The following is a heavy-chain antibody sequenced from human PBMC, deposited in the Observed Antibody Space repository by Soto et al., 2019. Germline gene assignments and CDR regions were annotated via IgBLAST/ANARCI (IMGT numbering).Heavy chain of an antibody. V-gene: IGHV1-18*04. J-gene: IGHJ4*02. CDR1: GYTFTSYG. CDR3: ASTIFGVVINLDY. CDR2: ISAYNGNT. D-gene: IGHD3-3*01. Sequence: ASVKVSCKASGYTFTSYGISWVRQAPGQGLEWMGWISAYNGNTNYAQKLQGRVTITADESTSTAYMELSSLRSEDTAVYYCASTIFGVVINLDYWGQGNMVTV.